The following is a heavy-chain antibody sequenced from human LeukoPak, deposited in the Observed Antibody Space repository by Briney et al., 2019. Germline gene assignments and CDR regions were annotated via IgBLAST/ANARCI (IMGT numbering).Heavy chain of an antibody. D-gene: IGHD3-22*01. CDR2: IVVGSGNT. CDR3: EEVSSLVVVLHAFDF. V-gene: IGHV1-58*01. CDR1: GCTFTRSA. Sequence: SVKVSCKASGCTFTRSAVQWVRQARGQRLEWIGWIVVGSGNTNYAQKFQERVTITRDMYTSTAYMELCSLRTEDTAVYYCEEVSSLVVVLHAFDFWGQGTMVTVSS. J-gene: IGHJ3*01.